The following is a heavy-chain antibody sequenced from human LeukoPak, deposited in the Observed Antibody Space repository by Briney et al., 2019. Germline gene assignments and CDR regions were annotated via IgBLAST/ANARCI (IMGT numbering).Heavy chain of an antibody. CDR2: ILYSGST. J-gene: IGHJ3*01. CDR1: GGSISGHW. V-gene: IGHV4-59*11. Sequence: SETLSLTCSVSGGSISGHWWTWVRQPPGEGLEWIGDILYSGSTNYNPSLKSRLSILVDTSTNQFSLKVHSVTAADTGVYYCARSILNTVRVSLRVFVFNVWGQGTTVSVSS. CDR3: ARSILNTVRVSLRVFVFNV. D-gene: IGHD5-18*01.